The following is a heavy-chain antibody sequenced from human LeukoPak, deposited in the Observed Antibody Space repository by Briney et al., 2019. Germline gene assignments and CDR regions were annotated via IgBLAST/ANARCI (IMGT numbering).Heavy chain of an antibody. Sequence: ASVKVSCKASGYTFTGYYMYWVRQAPGQGLEWMGRINPNSGGTNYAQKFQGRVTMTRDTSISTAYMELSRLRSDDTAVYYCARSRYTAMVSFDYWGQGTLVTVSS. CDR2: INPNSGGT. J-gene: IGHJ4*02. CDR3: ARSRYTAMVSFDY. D-gene: IGHD5-18*01. CDR1: GYTFTGYY. V-gene: IGHV1-2*06.